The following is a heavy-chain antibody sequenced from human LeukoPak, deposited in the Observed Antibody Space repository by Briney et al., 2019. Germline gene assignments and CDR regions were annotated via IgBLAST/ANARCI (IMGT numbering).Heavy chain of an antibody. CDR1: GGTFSSYA. CDR2: IIPILGIA. D-gene: IGHD5-24*01. CDR3: ARSATEMAPTPRAFDI. Sequence: SVKVSCKASGGTFSSYAISWVRQAPGQGLEWMGRIIPILGIANYAQKFQGRVTIIADKSTSTAYMELSSLRSEDTAVYYCARSATEMAPTPRAFDIWGQGTMVTVSS. J-gene: IGHJ3*02. V-gene: IGHV1-69*04.